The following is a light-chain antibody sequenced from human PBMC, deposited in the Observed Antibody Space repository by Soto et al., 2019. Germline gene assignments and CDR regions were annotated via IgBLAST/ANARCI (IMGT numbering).Light chain of an antibody. V-gene: IGLV1-40*01. CDR1: SSNIGAGYD. CDR2: GNS. CDR3: QSYDSSLSGWV. J-gene: IGLJ3*02. Sequence: QTVVTQPPSVSGAPGQRVTISCTGSSSNIGAGYDVHWYQQLPGTAPKLLIYGNSNRPSRVPDRLSGSKSGTSASLAITGLQAEDEADYYCQSYDSSLSGWVFGGGTKLTVL.